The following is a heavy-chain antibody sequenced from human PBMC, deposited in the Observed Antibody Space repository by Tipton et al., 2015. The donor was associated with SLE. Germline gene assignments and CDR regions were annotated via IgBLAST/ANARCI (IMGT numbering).Heavy chain of an antibody. CDR3: ARVGSGYSTDL. CDR1: GGSLNNKY. Sequence: TLSLTCTVSGGSLNNKYWTWIRQFAGRELEWIGRIFITGSTSYNPSLKSRVTMSVDTSKNQFSLELTSVTAADTAVYYCARVGSGYSTDLWSPGTLVTVSS. J-gene: IGHJ5*02. CDR2: IFITGST. V-gene: IGHV4-4*07. D-gene: IGHD5-12*01.